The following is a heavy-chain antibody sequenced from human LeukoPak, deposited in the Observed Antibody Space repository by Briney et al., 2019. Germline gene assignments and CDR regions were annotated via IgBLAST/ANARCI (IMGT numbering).Heavy chain of an antibody. CDR2: IWYDGSNK. CDR1: GFTFSSYG. V-gene: IGHV3-33*01. CDR3: ARGLLFGDY. D-gene: IGHD3-10*01. J-gene: IGHJ4*02. Sequence: GRSLRLSCAASGFTFSSYGMHWVRQAPGEGLEWVAVIWYDGSNKYYADSVKGGFTLSRDNSKNTLYLQMDSLGAEDTAVYYCARGLLFGDYWGQGTLVTVSS.